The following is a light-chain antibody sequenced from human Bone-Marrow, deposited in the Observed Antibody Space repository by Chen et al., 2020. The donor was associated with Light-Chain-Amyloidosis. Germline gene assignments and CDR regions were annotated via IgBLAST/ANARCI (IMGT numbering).Light chain of an antibody. V-gene: IGLV1-47*01. CDR3: AAWDDSLTGPV. J-gene: IGLJ3*02. Sequence: QSILIQPPSASGTAGQWVTMSCSGTSSNSGKNHVYGYQQFPGMAPKLLIYVSDQRSSGVPDRFSASKSGISASLAINGLRSEDEADYYCAAWDDSLTGPVFGGGTKLTVL. CDR1: SSNSGKNH. CDR2: VSD.